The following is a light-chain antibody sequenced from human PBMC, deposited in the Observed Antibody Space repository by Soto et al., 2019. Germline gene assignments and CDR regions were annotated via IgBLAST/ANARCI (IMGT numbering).Light chain of an antibody. CDR2: EGS. J-gene: IGLJ1*01. Sequence: QSALTQPRSVSGSPGQSVTIPCTGTSSDVGTYNSVSWYQQHPGKAPKLMIYEGSKRPSGVSNRFSGSKSGNTASLTISGLQAEDEADYYCCSYAGSSTPYVFGTGTKVTVL. V-gene: IGLV2-23*01. CDR1: SSDVGTYNS. CDR3: CSYAGSSTPYV.